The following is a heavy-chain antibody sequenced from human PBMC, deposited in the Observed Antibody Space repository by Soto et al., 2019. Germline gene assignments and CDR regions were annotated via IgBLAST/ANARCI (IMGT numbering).Heavy chain of an antibody. CDR3: ARPYYYDSSGYYGPAFDI. J-gene: IGHJ3*02. CDR2: IYPGDSDT. V-gene: IGHV5-51*01. CDR1: GYSFTSYW. D-gene: IGHD3-22*01. Sequence: GESLKISCKGSGYSFTSYWIGWVRQMPGKGLEWMGIIYPGDSDTRYSPSFQGQVTISADKSISTAYLQWSSLKASDTATYYCARPYYYDSSGYYGPAFDIWGQGTMVTVSS.